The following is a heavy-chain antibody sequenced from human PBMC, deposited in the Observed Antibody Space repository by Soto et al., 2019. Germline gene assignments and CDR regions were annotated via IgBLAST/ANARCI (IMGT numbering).Heavy chain of an antibody. V-gene: IGHV3-21*01. CDR3: ARDRGSNWFDP. J-gene: IGHJ5*02. Sequence: EVQLVESGGGLVKPGGSLRLSCAASGFTFSSYSMNWVRQAPGKGLEWVSSISSSSSYIYYADSVKGRFTISRDNAKNSLYPQMNSLRAEDTAVYYCARDRGSNWFDPWGQGTLVTVSS. CDR1: GFTFSSYS. D-gene: IGHD6-25*01. CDR2: ISSSSSYI.